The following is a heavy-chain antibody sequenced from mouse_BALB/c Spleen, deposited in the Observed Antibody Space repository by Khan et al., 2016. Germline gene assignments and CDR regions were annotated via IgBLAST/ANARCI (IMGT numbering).Heavy chain of an antibody. CDR3: ARSPFYGDFFDY. D-gene: IGHD2-10*01. J-gene: IGHJ2*01. CDR2: INSGGKTI. CDR1: GFTFSSFG. Sequence: EVELVESGGGLVQPGGSRKLSCAASGFTFSSFGMNWVRQAPEKGLEWVAYINSGGKTIYYADTVKGRFTISRDNPKNTLFLQMTSLRSEDTAIYYCARSPFYGDFFDYWGQDSTLTVSS. V-gene: IGHV5-17*02.